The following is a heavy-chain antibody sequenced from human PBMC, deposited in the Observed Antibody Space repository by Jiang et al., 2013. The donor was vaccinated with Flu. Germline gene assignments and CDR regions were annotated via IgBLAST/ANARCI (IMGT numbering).Heavy chain of an antibody. J-gene: IGHJ4*02. D-gene: IGHD5-18*01. Sequence: SLESRVTMSVDTSRNHFSLKLSSVTAADTAVYYCARRQGYSYGGGFDYWGQGTLVTVSS. V-gene: IGHV4-39*02. CDR3: ARRQGYSYGGGFDY.